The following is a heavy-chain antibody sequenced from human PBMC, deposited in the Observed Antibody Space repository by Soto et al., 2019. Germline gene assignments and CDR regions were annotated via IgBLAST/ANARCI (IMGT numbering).Heavy chain of an antibody. CDR3: ARDSRAAAGNRRYYFDY. Sequence: SEPLSLPCAVSVGSLSNYYWSWFRQPPVKGLEWIGEIYHTGNTNYNPSLESRVTISVDKSKNQFSLSLNSVTAADTAVYYCARDSRAAAGNRRYYFDYWGQGTLVTVSS. CDR2: IYHTGNT. V-gene: IGHV4-34*01. CDR1: VGSLSNYY. D-gene: IGHD6-13*01. J-gene: IGHJ4*02.